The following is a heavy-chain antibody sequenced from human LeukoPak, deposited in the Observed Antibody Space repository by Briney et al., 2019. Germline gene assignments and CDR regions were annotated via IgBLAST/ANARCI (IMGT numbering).Heavy chain of an antibody. D-gene: IGHD5-24*01. J-gene: IGHJ4*02. Sequence: PGGSLRLSCAASGFTFSSYSMNWVRQAPGMGLEWVAIISYDGTKQYYADSVKGRFTISRDNSRNTLYLQMNSLRAEDTALYYCAKVRVDAYISPNDYWGQGTLVTVSS. CDR1: GFTFSSYS. CDR2: ISYDGTKQ. CDR3: AKVRVDAYISPNDY. V-gene: IGHV3-30*18.